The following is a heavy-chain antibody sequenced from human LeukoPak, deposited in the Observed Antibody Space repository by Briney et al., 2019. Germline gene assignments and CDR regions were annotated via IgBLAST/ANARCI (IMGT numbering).Heavy chain of an antibody. CDR1: GFTFGNYA. CDR3: IRGPFRYYYFDY. J-gene: IGHJ4*02. D-gene: IGHD3-10*01. CDR2: IGVSAGGT. V-gene: IGHV3-23*01. Sequence: SGGSLRLSCAASGFTFGNYAMGWVRQAPGKGLEWVSSIGVSAGGTYYADSMRGRFTISRDNSKNTLYLQMDSLRAEDTAIYYCIRGPFRYYYFDYWGQGTLVTVSS.